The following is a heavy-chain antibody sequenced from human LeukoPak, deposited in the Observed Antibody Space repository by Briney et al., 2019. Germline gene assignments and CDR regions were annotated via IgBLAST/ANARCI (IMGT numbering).Heavy chain of an antibody. CDR3: ARGPLRGYYYGSGSSNFDY. V-gene: IGHV4-39*07. D-gene: IGHD3-10*01. Sequence: SETLSLTCTVSGGSISSSSYYWGWIRQPPGKGLEWIGSIYYSGSTYYNPSLKSRVTISVDTSKNQFSLKLSSVTAADTAVYYCARGPLRGYYYGSGSSNFDYWGQGTLVTVSS. CDR2: IYYSGST. J-gene: IGHJ4*02. CDR1: GGSISSSSYY.